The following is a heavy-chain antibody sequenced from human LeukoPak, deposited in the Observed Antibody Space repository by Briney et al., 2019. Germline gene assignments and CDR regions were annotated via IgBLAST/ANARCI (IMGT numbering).Heavy chain of an antibody. CDR1: GYTFTSYG. CDR2: ISAYNANT. V-gene: IGHV1-18*01. J-gene: IGHJ5*02. D-gene: IGHD1-26*01. Sequence: GASVKVSCKASGYTFTSYGLSWVRQAPGQGLEWMGWISAYNANTNYAQKLQGRVSMTTGTSTSTAYMELRSLRSDDTAVYYCARVGGTTRGNRWFDPWGQGTLVTVSS. CDR3: ARVGGTTRGNRWFDP.